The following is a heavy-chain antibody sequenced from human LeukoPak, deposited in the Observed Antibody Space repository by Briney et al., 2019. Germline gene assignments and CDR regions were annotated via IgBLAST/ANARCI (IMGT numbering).Heavy chain of an antibody. D-gene: IGHD2-15*01. J-gene: IGHJ4*02. Sequence: PGGSLRLSCAASGFTFSSYAMHWVRQAPGKGLEWVAVISYDGSNKYYADSVKGRFTISRDNSKNTLYLQMNSLRAEDTAVYYCAKGSTEGGSDYWGQGTLVTVSS. CDR3: AKGSTEGGSDY. CDR1: GFTFSSYA. V-gene: IGHV3-30*04. CDR2: ISYDGSNK.